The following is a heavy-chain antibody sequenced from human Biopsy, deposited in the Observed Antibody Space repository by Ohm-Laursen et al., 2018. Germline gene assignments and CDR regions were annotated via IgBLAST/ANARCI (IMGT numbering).Heavy chain of an antibody. J-gene: IGHJ4*02. CDR3: ARGGPHVRAGGSAFDY. D-gene: IGHD2-2*01. Sequence: SLRLSCAAPGFTFSRYWIHWVRQAPGKGLLTWVSHTNEDGSHTDYADSVKGRFTVSRDNAKNTVYLQMNSLRAEDTAVYFCARGGPHVRAGGSAFDYWGQGTLVTVSS. V-gene: IGHV3-74*01. CDR1: GFTFSRYW. CDR2: TNEDGSHT.